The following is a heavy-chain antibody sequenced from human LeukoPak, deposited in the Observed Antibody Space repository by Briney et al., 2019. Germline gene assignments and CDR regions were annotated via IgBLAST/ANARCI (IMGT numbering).Heavy chain of an antibody. V-gene: IGHV3-48*02. CDR2: ISSSSSTI. CDR1: GFTFSSYS. D-gene: IGHD3-22*01. CDR3: ARDGHYYDSSGYYYVAFDI. Sequence: PGGSLRLSCAASGFTFSSYSMHWVRQAPGKGLEWVSYISSSSSTIYYADSVKGRFTISRDNAKNSLYLQMNSLRDEDTAVYYCARDGHYYDSSGYYYVAFDIWGQGTMVTVSS. J-gene: IGHJ3*02.